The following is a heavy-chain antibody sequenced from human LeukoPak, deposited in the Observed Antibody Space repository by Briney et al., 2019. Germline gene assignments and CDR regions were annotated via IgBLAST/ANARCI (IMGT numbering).Heavy chain of an antibody. J-gene: IGHJ3*02. Sequence: GGSLRLSCAASGFTFSSYWMHWVRQAPGKGLVWVSRINSDRSSTSYADSVKGRFTISRDNAKNTLYLQMNSLRAEDTAVYYCARGRSSGWPDGAFDIWGQGTMVTVSS. V-gene: IGHV3-74*01. CDR1: GFTFSSYW. CDR2: INSDRSST. D-gene: IGHD6-19*01. CDR3: ARGRSSGWPDGAFDI.